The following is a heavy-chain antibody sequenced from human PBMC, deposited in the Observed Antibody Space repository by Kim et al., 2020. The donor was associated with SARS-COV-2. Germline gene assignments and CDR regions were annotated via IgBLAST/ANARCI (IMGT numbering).Heavy chain of an antibody. J-gene: IGHJ6*02. CDR3: ARGVYYYGSGSYLGQGYYGMDV. Sequence: GGSLRLSCAASGFTFSSYSMNWVRQAPGKGLEWVSSISSSSSYIYYADSVKGRFTISRDNAKNSLYLQMNSLRAEDTAVYYCARGVYYYGSGSYLGQGYYGMDVWGQGTTVTVSS. CDR2: ISSSSSYI. CDR1: GFTFSSYS. D-gene: IGHD3-10*01. V-gene: IGHV3-21*01.